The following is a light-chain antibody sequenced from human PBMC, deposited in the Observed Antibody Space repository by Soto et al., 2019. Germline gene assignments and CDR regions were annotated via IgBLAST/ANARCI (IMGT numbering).Light chain of an antibody. CDR3: SSYTNNIYWV. V-gene: IGLV2-14*01. CDR1: SSDVGGNNY. J-gene: IGLJ3*02. Sequence: QSALTQPASVSGSPGQSITISCTGISSDVGGNNYVSWYQHHPGKAPIVLIYDVTNRPSGVSDRFSGSKSGNTASLTISGLQAEDAADYYCSSYTNNIYWVLGGGTKLTVL. CDR2: DVT.